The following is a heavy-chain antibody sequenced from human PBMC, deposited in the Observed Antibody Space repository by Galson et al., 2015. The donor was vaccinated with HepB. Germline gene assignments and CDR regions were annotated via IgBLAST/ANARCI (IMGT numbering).Heavy chain of an antibody. Sequence: SVKVSCKASGYTFTSYAMNWVRQAPGQGLEWMGWINTNTGNPTYAQGFTGRFVFSLDTSVSTAYLQISSLKAEDTAVYYCARDLPDAYCSGGSCYSAGLAFDIWGQGTMVTVSS. CDR3: ARDLPDAYCSGGSCYSAGLAFDI. D-gene: IGHD2-15*01. CDR2: INTNTGNP. CDR1: GYTFTSYA. J-gene: IGHJ3*02. V-gene: IGHV7-4-1*02.